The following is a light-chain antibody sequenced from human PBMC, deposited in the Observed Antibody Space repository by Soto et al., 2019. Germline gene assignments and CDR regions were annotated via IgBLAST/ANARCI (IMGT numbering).Light chain of an antibody. J-gene: IGKJ2*01. CDR1: QSVSSNY. CDR3: QQYGSSPYT. V-gene: IGKV3-20*01. Sequence: EIVLTQSPGTLSLSPGERATLSCRASQSVSSNYLAWYQQKPGQAPRLLIYGASSRATGIPDRFSGSGSGTDFTLTISRLEPEDVAVYYCQQYGSSPYTFGQGTKLEI. CDR2: GAS.